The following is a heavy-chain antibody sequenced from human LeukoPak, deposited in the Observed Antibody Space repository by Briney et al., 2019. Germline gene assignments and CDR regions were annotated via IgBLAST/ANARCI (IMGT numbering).Heavy chain of an antibody. CDR2: IYYSGST. D-gene: IGHD5-12*01. V-gene: IGHV4-31*03. CDR1: GGSISSGGDY. Sequence: SETLSLTCTVSGGSISSGGDYWSWIRQHPGKGLEWIGYIYYSGSTYYNPSLKSRVTISVDTSKNQFSLKLSSVTAADKAVYYCARGGGYSGYEGYWGQGTLVTVSS. J-gene: IGHJ4*02. CDR3: ARGGGYSGYEGY.